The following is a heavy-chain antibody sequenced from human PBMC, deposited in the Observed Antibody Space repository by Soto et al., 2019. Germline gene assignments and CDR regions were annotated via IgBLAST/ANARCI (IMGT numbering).Heavy chain of an antibody. CDR1: GGSISSGGYY. J-gene: IGHJ4*02. CDR3: ANMYLGRGVQTFDY. Sequence: QVQLQESGPGLVKPSQTLSLTCTVSGGSISSGGYYWSWIRQHPGKGLEWIGYIYYTGSTYYNPSLKSPVTISVHASKNQFSLKLGSVPAAATAVYYCANMYLGRGVQTFDYWGQGTLVTVSS. CDR2: IYYTGST. V-gene: IGHV4-31*01. D-gene: IGHD3-10*01.